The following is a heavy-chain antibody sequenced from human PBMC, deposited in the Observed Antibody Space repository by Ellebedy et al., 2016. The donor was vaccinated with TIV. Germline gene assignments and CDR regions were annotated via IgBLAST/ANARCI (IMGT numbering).Heavy chain of an antibody. CDR3: ASGTYDI. J-gene: IGHJ3*02. V-gene: IGHV3-11*06. D-gene: IGHD2-15*01. Sequence: SVKGRFTISRDNAKISLYLQMNSLTAEDTAVYYCASGTYDIWGQGTKVNVSS.